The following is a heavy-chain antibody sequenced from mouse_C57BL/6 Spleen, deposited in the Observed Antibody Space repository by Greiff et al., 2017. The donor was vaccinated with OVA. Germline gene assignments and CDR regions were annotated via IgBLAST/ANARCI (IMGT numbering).Heavy chain of an antibody. Sequence: QVQLQQPGAELVKPGASVKLSCKASGYTFTSYWMQWVKQRPGQGLEWIGEIDPSDSYTNYNQKFKGKATLTVDTSSSTAYMQLSSLTSEDPAVYYCARGEVPRYFDYWGQGTTLTVSS. D-gene: IGHD2-14*01. J-gene: IGHJ2*01. V-gene: IGHV1-50*01. CDR2: IDPSDSYT. CDR1: GYTFTSYW. CDR3: ARGEVPRYFDY.